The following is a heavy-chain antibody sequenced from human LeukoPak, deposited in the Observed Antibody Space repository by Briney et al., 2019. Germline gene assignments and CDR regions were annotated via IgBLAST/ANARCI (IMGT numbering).Heavy chain of an antibody. CDR1: GFTFHDYA. CDR3: AKDMRRYVWGSLGY. Sequence: PGRSLRLSCAGSGFTFHDYAMHWVRQAPGKGLEWVSGISWNSGSIGYADSVKGRFTISRDNAKNSLYLQMNSLRAEDTALYYCAKDMRRYVWGSLGYWGQGTLVTVSS. D-gene: IGHD3-16*01. CDR2: ISWNSGSI. J-gene: IGHJ4*02. V-gene: IGHV3-9*01.